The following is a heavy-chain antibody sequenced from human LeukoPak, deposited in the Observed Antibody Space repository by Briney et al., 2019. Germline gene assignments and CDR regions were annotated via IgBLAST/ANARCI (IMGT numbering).Heavy chain of an antibody. CDR1: GGSISSGDYY. D-gene: IGHD3-3*01. V-gene: IGHV4-30-4*01. J-gene: IGHJ3*02. CDR2: IYYSGST. Sequence: SETLSLTCTVSGGSISSGDYYWSWIRQPPGKGLEWIGYIYYSGSTYYNPSLKSRVTISVDTSKNQFSLKLSSVTAADTAVYYCARGRGISSYYDFWSGHPGDAFGIWGQGTMVTVSS. CDR3: ARGRGISSYYDFWSGHPGDAFGI.